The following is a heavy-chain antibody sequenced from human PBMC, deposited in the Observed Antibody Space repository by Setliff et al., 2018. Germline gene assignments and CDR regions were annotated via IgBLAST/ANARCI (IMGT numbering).Heavy chain of an antibody. D-gene: IGHD5-18*01. CDR3: ARSKVEAAMVKHNWFDP. J-gene: IGHJ5*02. V-gene: IGHV1-8*02. Sequence: ASVKVSCKTSGYTFINYDINWVRQATGQGLEWMGWMNPNSGNTGYAQNFQGRVSMTRNTSISTAYMELNSLTSEDTAVYYCARSKVEAAMVKHNWFDPWGQGTLVTVSS. CDR1: GYTFINYD. CDR2: MNPNSGNT.